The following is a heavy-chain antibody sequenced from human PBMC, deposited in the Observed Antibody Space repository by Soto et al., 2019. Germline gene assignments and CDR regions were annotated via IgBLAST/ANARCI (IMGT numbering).Heavy chain of an antibody. CDR3: ARGSGADAFDI. J-gene: IGHJ3*02. D-gene: IGHD7-27*01. CDR2: IIPVIDTA. Sequence: QVQLVQSGAEVKKPGSSVKVSCKVSGGTFNIRWVRQAPGQGLEWMGGIIPVIDTANYARKFQGRVTITADRATNVVYLEMRSLRFEDTAVYYCARGSGADAFDIGGQGTVVTVSS. V-gene: IGHV1-69*06. CDR1: GGTFN.